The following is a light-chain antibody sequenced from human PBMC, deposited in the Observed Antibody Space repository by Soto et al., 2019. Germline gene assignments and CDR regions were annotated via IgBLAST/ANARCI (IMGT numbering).Light chain of an antibody. V-gene: IGLV1-44*01. CDR2: SNN. J-gene: IGLJ3*02. Sequence: QSVLTQPPSASGTPGQRVTISCSGSSSNIGSNTVNWYQQLPGTAPKLLIHSNNLRPSGVPDRFSGSKSGTSASLAISGPQSEDEADYYCATWDDTLGGWVFGGGTKLTVL. CDR1: SSNIGSNT. CDR3: ATWDDTLGGWV.